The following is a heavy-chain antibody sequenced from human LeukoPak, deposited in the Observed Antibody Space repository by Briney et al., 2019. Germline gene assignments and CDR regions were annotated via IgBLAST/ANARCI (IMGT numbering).Heavy chain of an antibody. D-gene: IGHD3-22*01. V-gene: IGHV1-69*05. CDR1: GGTFSSYA. CDR3: ASSPLYYDSSGRPFDY. CDR2: IIPIFGIA. J-gene: IGHJ4*02. Sequence: VASVKVSCKASGGTFSSYAISWVRQAPGQGLEWMGGIIPIFGIANYAQKFQGRVTITTDESTSTAYMELSSLRSEDTAVYYCASSPLYYDSSGRPFDYWGQGTLVTVSS.